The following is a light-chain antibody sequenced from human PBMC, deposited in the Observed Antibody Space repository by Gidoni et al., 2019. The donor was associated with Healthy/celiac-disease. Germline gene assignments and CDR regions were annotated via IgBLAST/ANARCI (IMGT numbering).Light chain of an antibody. CDR2: GAS. Sequence: EIVMTQSPATLSVSPGERATLSCRASQSVSRNLAWYQQKPGQAPRLLIYGASTRATGIPARLIGSGSGKEFILTIRSLQSEDFAVYYCQQYNNWPMYTFGQGTKLEIK. CDR3: QQYNNWPMYT. V-gene: IGKV3-15*01. J-gene: IGKJ2*01. CDR1: QSVSRN.